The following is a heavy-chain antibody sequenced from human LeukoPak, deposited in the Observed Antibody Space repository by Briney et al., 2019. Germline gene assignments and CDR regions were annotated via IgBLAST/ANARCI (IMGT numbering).Heavy chain of an antibody. Sequence: GKSLRLSCAASGFTFSTYTMHWVRQAPGKGLEWVAVISYDGSNKYYADSVKGRFTISRDNSKNTLYLQMNSLRAEDTAVYYCAKVGSGSESWGQGTLVTVSS. V-gene: IGHV3-30*04. J-gene: IGHJ4*02. D-gene: IGHD3-10*01. CDR1: GFTFSTYT. CDR2: ISYDGSNK. CDR3: AKVGSGSES.